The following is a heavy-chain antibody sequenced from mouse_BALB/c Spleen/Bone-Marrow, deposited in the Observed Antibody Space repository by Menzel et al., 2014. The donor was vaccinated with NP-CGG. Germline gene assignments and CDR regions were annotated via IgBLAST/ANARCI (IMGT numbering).Heavy chain of an antibody. V-gene: IGHV5-12-1*01. CDR3: ARQILRGFAY. D-gene: IGHD1-1*01. CDR2: ISSGAGST. Sequence: EVHLVESGGGLVKPGGSLKLSCAASGFAFSSYDMSWVRQTPETRLEWVAYISSGAGSTYYSDTVKGRFTISRDHAKNTLCLQMSSLKSEDTAMYYCARQILRGFAYWGQGTLVTVSA. CDR1: GFAFSSYD. J-gene: IGHJ3*01.